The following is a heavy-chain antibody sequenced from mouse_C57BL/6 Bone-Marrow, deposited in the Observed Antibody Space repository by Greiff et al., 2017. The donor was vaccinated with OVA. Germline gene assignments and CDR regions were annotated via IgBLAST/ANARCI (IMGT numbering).Heavy chain of an antibody. Sequence: VQLQQPGAELVRPGTSVKLSCKASGYTFTCYWMHWVKQRPGQGLEWIGVIDPSDSYTNYNQKFKGKATLTVDTSSSTAYMQLSSLTSEDSAVYYCARPFYGSSYVDYAMDYWGQGTSVTVSS. V-gene: IGHV1-59*01. CDR2: IDPSDSYT. D-gene: IGHD1-1*01. CDR1: GYTFTCYW. J-gene: IGHJ4*01. CDR3: ARPFYGSSYVDYAMDY.